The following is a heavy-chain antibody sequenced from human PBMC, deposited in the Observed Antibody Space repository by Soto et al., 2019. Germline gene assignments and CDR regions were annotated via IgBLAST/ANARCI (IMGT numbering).Heavy chain of an antibody. Sequence: QVQLVQSGAEVKKPGSSVKVSCKASGGTFSSYTISWVRQAPGQGLEWMGRIIPILGIANYAQKFQGRVTITADKSTSTAYMELSSLRSEDTAVYYCARDRRDGYKIPGSDAFDIWGQGTMVTVSS. CDR2: IIPILGIA. D-gene: IGHD5-12*01. CDR1: GGTFSSYT. V-gene: IGHV1-69*08. CDR3: ARDRRDGYKIPGSDAFDI. J-gene: IGHJ3*02.